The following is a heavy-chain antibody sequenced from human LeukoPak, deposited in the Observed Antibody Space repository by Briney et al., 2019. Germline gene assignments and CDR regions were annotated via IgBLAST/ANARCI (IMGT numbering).Heavy chain of an antibody. J-gene: IGHJ4*02. D-gene: IGHD4-17*01. CDR1: GYTFTGYY. V-gene: IGHV1-2*02. Sequence: ASVKVSCKASGYTFTGYYMHWVRQAPGQGLEWMGWIHPNSGGTNYAQKFQGRVTMTRDTSISTAYMELSRLRSDDTAVYYCARRGVTTSSFDYWGQGTLVTVSS. CDR2: IHPNSGGT. CDR3: ARRGVTTSSFDY.